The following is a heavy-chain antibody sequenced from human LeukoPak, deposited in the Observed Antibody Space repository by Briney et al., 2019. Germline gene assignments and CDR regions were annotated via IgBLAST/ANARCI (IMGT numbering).Heavy chain of an antibody. V-gene: IGHV5-51*01. D-gene: IGHD1-26*01. CDR1: GYNFATDW. CDR2: IFPADSDT. J-gene: IGHJ4*02. Sequence: GESLKISCKGSGYNFATDWIGWVRQMPGKGLEWMGIIFPADSDTRYNPSFQGQVTISSDKSITTAYLQWSSLKASDTAMYYCARLGSGSDYWGQGTLVTVSS. CDR3: ARLGSGSDY.